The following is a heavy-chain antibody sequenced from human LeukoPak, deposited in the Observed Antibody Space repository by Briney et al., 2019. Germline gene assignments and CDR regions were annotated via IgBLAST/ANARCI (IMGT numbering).Heavy chain of an antibody. D-gene: IGHD1-26*01. CDR1: GFTVSSNY. J-gene: IGHJ3*02. Sequence: PGGSLRLSCAASGFTVSSNYMSWVRQAPGKGLEWVSVIYSGGSTYYADSVKGRFTISRDNSKNTLYLQMNSLRAEDTAVYYCARGGVGARRAAFDIWGQGTMVTVSS. V-gene: IGHV3-53*01. CDR3: ARGGVGARRAAFDI. CDR2: IYSGGST.